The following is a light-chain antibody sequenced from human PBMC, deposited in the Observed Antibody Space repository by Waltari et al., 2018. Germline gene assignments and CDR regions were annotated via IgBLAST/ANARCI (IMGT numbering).Light chain of an antibody. J-gene: IGKJ1*01. V-gene: IGKV3-15*01. CDR1: QSVSSN. CDR2: GAS. Sequence: EIVMTQSPATLSVSPGERATLSCRASQSVSSNLAWYQQKPGQAPRLLIYGASTRATGIPARFSGSGSGTEFTLTISSMQSEDFAVYYCQQYNNWPPVTFGKGPRWKSN. CDR3: QQYNNWPPVT.